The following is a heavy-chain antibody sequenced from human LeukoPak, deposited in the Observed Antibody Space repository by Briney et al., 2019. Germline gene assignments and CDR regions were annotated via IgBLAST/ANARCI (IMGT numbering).Heavy chain of an antibody. CDR3: ARVFSSSGWYPGYYYYYMDV. CDR2: IYTSGST. Sequence: SETLSLTCTVSGGSISSYYWSWIRQPAGKGLEWIGRIYTSGSTNYNPSLKSRVTMSVDTSKNQFSLKLSSVTAADTAVYYCARVFSSSGWYPGYYYYYMDVWGKGTTVTVSS. CDR1: GGSISSYY. J-gene: IGHJ6*03. D-gene: IGHD6-19*01. V-gene: IGHV4-4*07.